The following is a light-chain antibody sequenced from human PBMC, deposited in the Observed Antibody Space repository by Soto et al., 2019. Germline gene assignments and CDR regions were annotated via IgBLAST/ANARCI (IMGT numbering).Light chain of an antibody. V-gene: IGLV1-40*01. J-gene: IGLJ2*01. Sequence: QPVLTQPPSVSGAPGQRVTISCTGSNSNIGAGYGVHWYQQLPGTAPKLLIYSNNNRPSGVPDRFSGPKSGTSASLAITGLQAGDEADYYCQSYDGSLSGVLFGGGTKLTVL. CDR1: NSNIGAGYG. CDR3: QSYDGSLSGVL. CDR2: SNN.